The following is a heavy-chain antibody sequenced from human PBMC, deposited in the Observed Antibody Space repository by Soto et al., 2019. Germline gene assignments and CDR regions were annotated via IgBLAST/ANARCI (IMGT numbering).Heavy chain of an antibody. CDR2: INPSGGRT. V-gene: IGHV1-46*01. CDR1: GYTFTTHY. Sequence: QVQLVQSGTEVKKPGASVKVSCKASGYTFTTHYMHWVRQAPGQGLEWMGIINPSGGRTTYALKFQGRVTMTSDTSTNTVYVELTSLRSEDTAIYFCARAGENYGSGTFSPPLRYYFNSWGQGTLVTASS. J-gene: IGHJ4*02. CDR3: ARAGENYGSGTFSPPLRYYFNS. D-gene: IGHD3-10*01.